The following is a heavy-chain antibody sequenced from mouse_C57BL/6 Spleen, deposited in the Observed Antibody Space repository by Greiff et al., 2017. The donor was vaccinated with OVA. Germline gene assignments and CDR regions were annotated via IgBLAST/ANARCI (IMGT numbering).Heavy chain of an antibody. Sequence: QVQLQQPGAELVMPGASVKLSCKASGYTFTSYWMHWVKQRPGQGLEWIGEIDPSDSYTNYNQKFKGKSTLTVDKSSSTAYMQLSSLTSEDSAVYYCALYYYGRCAYWGQGTLVTVSA. J-gene: IGHJ3*01. D-gene: IGHD1-1*01. CDR2: IDPSDSYT. V-gene: IGHV1-69*01. CDR1: GYTFTSYW. CDR3: ALYYYGRCAY.